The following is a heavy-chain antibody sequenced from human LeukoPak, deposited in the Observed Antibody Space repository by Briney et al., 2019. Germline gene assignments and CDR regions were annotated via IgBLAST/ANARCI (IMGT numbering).Heavy chain of an antibody. CDR3: ARDYYDSSGCL. J-gene: IGHJ4*02. CDR2: ISYDGSNK. CDR1: GFTFSSYA. Sequence: GGSLRLSCAASGFTFSSYAMHWVRQAPGKGLEWVAVISYDGSNKYYADSVKGRFTISRDNAKNSLYLQMNSLRAEDTAVYYCARDYYDSSGCLWGQGTLVTVSS. V-gene: IGHV3-30-3*01. D-gene: IGHD3-22*01.